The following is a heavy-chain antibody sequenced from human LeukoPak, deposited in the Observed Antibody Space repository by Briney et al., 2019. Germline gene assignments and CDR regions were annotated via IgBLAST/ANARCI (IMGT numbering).Heavy chain of an antibody. CDR3: VNSRMTTVTALDY. Sequence: GGSLRLSCAASGFTVSSNHMSWVRQAPGKGLEYVSTISSNGGDTYYADSVKGRFTISRDNSKNTLYLQMSSLRAEDTAVYYCVNSRMTTVTALDYWGQGTLVTVSS. CDR2: ISSNGGDT. CDR1: GFTVSSNH. D-gene: IGHD4-17*01. V-gene: IGHV3-64D*06. J-gene: IGHJ4*02.